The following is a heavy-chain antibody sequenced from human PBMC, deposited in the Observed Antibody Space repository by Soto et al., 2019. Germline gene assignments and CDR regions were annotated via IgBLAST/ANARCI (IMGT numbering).Heavy chain of an antibody. CDR1: GYTFTRYG. CDR2: ISGYNGDT. V-gene: IGHV1-18*01. J-gene: IGHJ6*02. Sequence: QGQLVQSGAEVKKPGASVKVSCKASGYTFTRYGISWVRQSPGQGLEWMGWISGYNGDTNYAQKFQGRVTMTIDTTTSIAYMELRSLTSGDTAVYFCAKNGQPPYYCYGLDVWGQGTTVTVSS. CDR3: AKNGQPPYYCYGLDV. D-gene: IGHD2-8*01.